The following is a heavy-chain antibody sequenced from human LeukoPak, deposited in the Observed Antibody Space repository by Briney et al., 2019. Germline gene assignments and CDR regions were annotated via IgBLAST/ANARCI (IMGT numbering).Heavy chain of an antibody. D-gene: IGHD3-16*01. CDR1: GGPVSSGSYY. Sequence: SETLSLTCTVSGGPVSSGSYYWSWIRQPPGKGLEWIGYIYYSGSTNYNPSLKSRVTISVDTSKNQFSLKLSSVTAADTAVYYCASWAGTAFDYWGQGTLVTVSS. V-gene: IGHV4-61*01. CDR3: ASWAGTAFDY. CDR2: IYYSGST. J-gene: IGHJ4*02.